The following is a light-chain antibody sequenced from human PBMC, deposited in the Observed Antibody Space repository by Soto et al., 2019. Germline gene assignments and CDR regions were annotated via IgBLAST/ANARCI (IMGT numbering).Light chain of an antibody. CDR2: GAS. Sequence: EIVLTQSPGTLSLSPGERATLSCRASQSVSSTFLAWYQQKPGQAPRLLTYGASSRATGIPDRFSGSGSGTDFTLTISRLEPEDFALYYCQQFGSSPPYTFGQGTKVEIK. CDR1: QSVSSTF. J-gene: IGKJ2*01. CDR3: QQFGSSPPYT. V-gene: IGKV3-20*01.